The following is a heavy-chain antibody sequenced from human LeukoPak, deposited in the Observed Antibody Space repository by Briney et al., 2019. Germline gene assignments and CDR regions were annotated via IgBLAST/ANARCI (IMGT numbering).Heavy chain of an antibody. V-gene: IGHV1-69*06. J-gene: IGHJ4*02. Sequence: ASVKVSCKASGGTFSSYAISWVRQAPGQGLEWMGGIIPIFGTANYAQKFQGRVTITADKSTSTAYMELSSLRSEDTAVYYCARGTYYDILTGSLGYWGQGTLVTVSS. D-gene: IGHD3-9*01. CDR1: GGTFSSYA. CDR3: ARGTYYDILTGSLGY. CDR2: IIPIFGTA.